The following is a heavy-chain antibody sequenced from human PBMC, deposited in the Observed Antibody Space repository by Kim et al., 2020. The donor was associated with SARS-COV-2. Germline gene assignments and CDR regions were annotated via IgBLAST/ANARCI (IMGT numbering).Heavy chain of an antibody. V-gene: IGHV3-23*01. J-gene: IGHJ4*02. CDR3: AKDFGEGRVFFGS. D-gene: IGHD3-10*01. Sequence: YYADSVKGRFAISRDNSKNTLHLEMNSLRVEDTALYYCAKDFGEGRVFFGSWGQGALVTVSS.